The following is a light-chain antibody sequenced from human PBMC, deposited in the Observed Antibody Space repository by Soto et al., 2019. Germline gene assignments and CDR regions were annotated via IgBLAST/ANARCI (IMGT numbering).Light chain of an antibody. CDR3: CSYAGTYV. CDR2: DVS. CDR1: SSDVGGYNY. V-gene: IGLV2-11*01. Sequence: QSALTQPRSVSGSPGQSVTISCTGTSSDVGGYNYVSWYQQHPGKAPKVIIYDVSKRPSGVPDRFSGSKSGNSASLTISGLQAEDEADYHCCSYAGTYVFGTGTKVTV. J-gene: IGLJ1*01.